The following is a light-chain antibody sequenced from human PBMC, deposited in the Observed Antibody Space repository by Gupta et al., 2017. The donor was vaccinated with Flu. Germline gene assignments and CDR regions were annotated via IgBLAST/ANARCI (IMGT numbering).Light chain of an antibody. CDR2: DDS. CDR1: NSGAKS. CDR3: QVWDSSSGHPWV. Sequence: KTARITCGGNNSGAKSVHWYQQRPGQAPVLVVCDDSDRPSGIPERFSGSNSGSTATLTISRVEAGDEADYYCQVWDSSSGHPWVFGGGTKLTVL. V-gene: IGLV3-21*03. J-gene: IGLJ3*02.